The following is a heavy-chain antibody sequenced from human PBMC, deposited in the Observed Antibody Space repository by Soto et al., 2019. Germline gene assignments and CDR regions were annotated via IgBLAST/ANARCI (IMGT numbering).Heavy chain of an antibody. Sequence: PGTLSLPCTVSGGSISSSSYYWGWIRQPPGKGLEGMGSIYYSGNTYYNPSPKSRVTISEDTAKNKFFLKRAPVTAADPAVYNCARRYGGRLDYWGQGTLVTVSS. J-gene: IGHJ4*02. CDR1: GGSISSSSYY. V-gene: IGHV4-39*01. D-gene: IGHD3-10*01. CDR3: ARRYGGRLDY. CDR2: IYYSGNT.